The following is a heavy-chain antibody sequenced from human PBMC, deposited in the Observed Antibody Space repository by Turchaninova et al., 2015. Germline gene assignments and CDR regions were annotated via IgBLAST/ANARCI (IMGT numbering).Heavy chain of an antibody. J-gene: IGHJ3*02. CDR3: ARTYYGFWSGYYKGDAFDI. CDR2: LYYRGST. D-gene: IGHD3-3*01. CDR1: GGSISGGGYY. V-gene: IGHV4-31*03. Sequence: ESGPGLVKPSQTLSLTCTVSGGSISGGGYYWSWIRQHPGKGLEGIGYLYYRGSTYYNPSLKSRVTISVDTSKNQFSLKLSSLTAADTSVYYCARTYYGFWSGYYKGDAFDIWGQGTMVTVSS.